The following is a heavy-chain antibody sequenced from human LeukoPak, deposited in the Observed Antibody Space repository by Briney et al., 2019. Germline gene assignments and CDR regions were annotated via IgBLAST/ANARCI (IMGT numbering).Heavy chain of an antibody. Sequence: GGSLRLSCAATGFSFKDYGMHWVRQPPGKGLEWVSGISWNGVSTDYADSVKGRFTISRDNAKKSLYLQLNSLRPEDTALYYYAKHMMATNTFLFYGLDVWGQGTTVTVSS. J-gene: IGHJ6*02. CDR1: GFSFKDYG. CDR2: ISWNGVST. CDR3: AKHMMATNTFLFYGLDV. V-gene: IGHV3-9*01. D-gene: IGHD5-24*01.